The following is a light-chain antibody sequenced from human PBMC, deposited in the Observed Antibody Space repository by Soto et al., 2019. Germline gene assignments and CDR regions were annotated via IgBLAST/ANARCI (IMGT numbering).Light chain of an antibody. CDR3: QQYGSSPPK. CDR1: QSVSSY. CDR2: GAS. V-gene: IGKV3-20*01. Sequence: EVVLTQSPVTLSLSPGERATLSCRASQSVSSYLAWYQQKPGQAPRLLIYGASSRATGIPDRFSGSGSGTDFTLTISRLEPEDFAVYYCQQYGSSPPKFGQGTKVDIK. J-gene: IGKJ1*01.